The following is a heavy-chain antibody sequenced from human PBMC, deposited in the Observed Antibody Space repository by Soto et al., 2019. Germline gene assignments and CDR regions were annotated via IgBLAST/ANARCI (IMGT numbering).Heavy chain of an antibody. V-gene: IGHV1-18*01. D-gene: IGHD2-15*01. J-gene: IGHJ5*02. Sequence: QVQLVQSGAEVKKPGASVKVSCKASGYTFTSYGISWVRQAPGQGLEWMGWISAYNGNTNYAQKLQGRVTMTTDTTTRPAYMELRSRRSDDTAVYYCARAVVVVAATPGGWFDPWGQGTLVTVSS. CDR3: ARAVVVVAATPGGWFDP. CDR1: GYTFTSYG. CDR2: ISAYNGNT.